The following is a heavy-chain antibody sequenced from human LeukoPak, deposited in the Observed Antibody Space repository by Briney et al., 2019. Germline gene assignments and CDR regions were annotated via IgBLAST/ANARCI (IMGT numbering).Heavy chain of an antibody. V-gene: IGHV4-39*07. CDR2: INHSGST. Sequence: SETLSLTCTVSGGSISSGGYYWSWIRQPPGKGLEWIGEINHSGSTNYNPSLKSRVTISVDTSKNQFSLKLSSVTAADTAVYYCARRWGPIAAAGTIDYWGQGTLVTVSS. CDR1: GGSISSGGYY. CDR3: ARRWGPIAAAGTIDY. J-gene: IGHJ4*02. D-gene: IGHD6-13*01.